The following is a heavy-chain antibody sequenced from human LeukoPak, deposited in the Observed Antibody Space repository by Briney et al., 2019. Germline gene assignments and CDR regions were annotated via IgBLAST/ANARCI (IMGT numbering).Heavy chain of an antibody. V-gene: IGHV1-2*02. CDR2: INPNNGGT. D-gene: IGHD4-11*01. Sequence: GASVEVSCKPSGYTFTGYNMHWVRQAPGQGLEWMGWINPNNGGTIYAQKFRGRVTMTRDTSISTAYMELSSLRSDDTAVYYCARPLNDYTFDYWGQGTLVTVSS. CDR1: GYTFTGYN. J-gene: IGHJ4*02. CDR3: ARPLNDYTFDY.